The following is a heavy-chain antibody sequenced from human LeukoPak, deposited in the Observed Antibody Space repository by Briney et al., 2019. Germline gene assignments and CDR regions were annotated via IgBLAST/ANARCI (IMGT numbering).Heavy chain of an antibody. V-gene: IGHV4-59*10. Sequence: KPSETLSLTCAVYGGSFSGYYWSWIRQPPGKGLEWIGRIYSSGSTNYNPSLNSRVTMSVDTSKNQFSLKLSSVTAADTAVYYCARGGPTYYDFWSGYPYYFDYWGQGTLVTVSS. CDR3: ARGGPTYYDFWSGYPYYFDY. D-gene: IGHD3-3*01. CDR2: IYSSGST. J-gene: IGHJ4*02. CDR1: GGSFSGYY.